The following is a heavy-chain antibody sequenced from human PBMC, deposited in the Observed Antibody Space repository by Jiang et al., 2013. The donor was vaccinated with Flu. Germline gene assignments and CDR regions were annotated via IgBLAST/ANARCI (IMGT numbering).Heavy chain of an antibody. CDR2: IYYSGST. CDR3: ARSNSARFDY. Sequence: GPGLVKPSETLSLTCTASGGSISSSNYYWGWIRQPPGKGLEWIGSIYYSGSTYYNPSLKSRVTISVDTSKNQFSLKLSSVTAADTSVYYCARSNSARFDYWGQGTLVTVSS. J-gene: IGHJ4*02. CDR1: GGSISSSNYY. D-gene: IGHD4-23*01. V-gene: IGHV4-39*01.